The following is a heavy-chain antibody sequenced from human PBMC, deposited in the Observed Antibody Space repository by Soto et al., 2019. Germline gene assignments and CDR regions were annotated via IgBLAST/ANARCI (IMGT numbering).Heavy chain of an antibody. CDR1: FSPLPNYG. Sequence: GASFPFSFPSSFSPLPNYGISWVRLAPGQGLEWMGWISAYNGNTNYGHKVQGRVTMTTDTATIPAYMGLNNLRSDDPAVYYCARDGIGGWLPQYYWGQGTLVAVSS. CDR2: ISAYNGNT. J-gene: IGHJ4*02. CDR3: ARDGIGGWLPQYY. V-gene: IGHV1-18*04. D-gene: IGHD2-15*01.